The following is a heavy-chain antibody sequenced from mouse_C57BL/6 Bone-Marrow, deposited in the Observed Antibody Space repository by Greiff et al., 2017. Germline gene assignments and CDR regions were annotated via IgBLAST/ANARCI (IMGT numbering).Heavy chain of an antibody. CDR3: ARPPALYYFDY. V-gene: IGHV5-6*01. CDR1: GFTFSSYG. Sequence: EVQLVESGGDLVKPGGSLKLSCAASGFTFSSYGMSWVRQTPDKRLEWVATISSGGSYTYYPDSVKGRFTISRDNAKNTLYLQMSSLKSEDTAMYYCARPPALYYFDYWGQGTTLTVSA. CDR2: ISSGGSYT. J-gene: IGHJ2*01.